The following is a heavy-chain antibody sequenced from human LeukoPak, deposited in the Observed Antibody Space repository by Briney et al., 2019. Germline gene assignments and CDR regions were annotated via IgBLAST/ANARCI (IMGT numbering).Heavy chain of an antibody. CDR2: ISWNSGSI. D-gene: IGHD5-24*01. CDR1: GFTFDDYA. CDR3: AKGRGDGYNYYFDY. J-gene: IGHJ4*02. V-gene: IGHV3-9*01. Sequence: PGRSLRLSCAASGFTFDDYAMHWVRQAPGKGLEWVSGISWNSGSIGYADSVKGRFTISRDNAKNSLYLQMDSLRAEDTALYYCAKGRGDGYNYYFDYWGQGTLVTVSS.